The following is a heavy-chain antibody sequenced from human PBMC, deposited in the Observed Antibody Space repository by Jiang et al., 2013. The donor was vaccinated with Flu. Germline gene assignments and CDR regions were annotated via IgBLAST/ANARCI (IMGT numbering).Heavy chain of an antibody. J-gene: IGHJ4*02. CDR1: GYTFTGYY. CDR3: ARPKRYCGGDCYYFDY. CDR2: INPNSGGT. V-gene: IGHV1-2*04. D-gene: IGHD2-21*02. Sequence: QLVESGAEVKKPGASVKVSCKASGYTFTGYYMHWVRQAPGQGLEWMGWINPNSGGTNYAQKFQGWVTMTRDTSISTAYMELSRLRSDDAAVYYCARPKRYCGGDCYYFDYWGQGTLVTVSS.